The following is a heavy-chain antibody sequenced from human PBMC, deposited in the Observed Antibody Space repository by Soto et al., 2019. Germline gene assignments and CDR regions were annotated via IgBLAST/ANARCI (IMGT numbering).Heavy chain of an antibody. CDR1: VVSFSDSY. Sequence: SETLSLTCAFFVVSFSDSYWSCIRQSPEKGLEWIGEITNSGSTYYNPSLKSRVTISGDTSKNQFSLEVRSVTAADTAVYFCARGRTAIAKRWFDSWGQGTLVTVSS. V-gene: IGHV4-34*01. CDR3: ARGRTAIAKRWFDS. CDR2: ITNSGST. D-gene: IGHD5-18*01. J-gene: IGHJ5*01.